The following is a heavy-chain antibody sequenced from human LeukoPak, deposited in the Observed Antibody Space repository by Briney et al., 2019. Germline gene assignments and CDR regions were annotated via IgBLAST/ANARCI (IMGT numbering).Heavy chain of an antibody. CDR2: INAGNGDT. V-gene: IGHV1-3*01. CDR1: GNNFTSYV. D-gene: IGHD2-2*01. CDR3: ARDDCGDTCYPGGY. J-gene: IGHJ4*02. Sequence: ASVKVCCKAAGNNFTSYVIRWLRQAPGLRSVWMGWINAGNGDTKYSHHFQGRVTITRDTSASTAYMEMSSLTSEDTALYYCARDDCGDTCYPGGYWGQGTLVTVSS.